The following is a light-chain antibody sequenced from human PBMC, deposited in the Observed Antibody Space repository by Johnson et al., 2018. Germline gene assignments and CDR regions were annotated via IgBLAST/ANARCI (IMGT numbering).Light chain of an antibody. J-gene: IGLJ1*01. CDR1: SSNIGNNY. V-gene: IGLV1-51*02. Sequence: QSVLTQPPSVSAAPGQKVTISCSGSSSNIGNNYVSWYQQLPGTAPKLLIYENNKRPSGIPDRFSGSKSGTSATLGITGLQTGDEADYYCGKWDSRLSAGNVFGTGTNVTVL. CDR3: GKWDSRLSAGNV. CDR2: ENN.